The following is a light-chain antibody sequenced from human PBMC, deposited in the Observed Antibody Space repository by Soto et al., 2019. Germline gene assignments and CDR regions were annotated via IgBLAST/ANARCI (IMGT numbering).Light chain of an antibody. CDR3: SSYTSTSTYV. CDR2: HVS. Sequence: QSVLTQPASVSGSPGQSITISCTGTSSDVGGYNYVSWYQQYPGKAPKPMIYHVSNRPSGVSNRFSGSKSGNSASLTISGLQAEDEADYYCSSYTSTSTYVFGTGTKLTVL. CDR1: SSDVGGYNY. J-gene: IGLJ1*01. V-gene: IGLV2-14*01.